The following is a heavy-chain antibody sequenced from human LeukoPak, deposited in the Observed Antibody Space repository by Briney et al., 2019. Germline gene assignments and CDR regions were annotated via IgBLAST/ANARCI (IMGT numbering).Heavy chain of an antibody. D-gene: IGHD3-10*01. Sequence: SETLSLTCAVYGGSFRGYYWSWIRQPPGKGLEWIGEINHSGSTNYNPSLKSRVTISVDTSKNQFSLKLSSVTAADTAVYYCARGGAPLVRGVKTGNWFDPWGQGTLVTVSS. J-gene: IGHJ5*02. CDR3: ARGGAPLVRGVKTGNWFDP. CDR2: INHSGST. CDR1: GGSFRGYY. V-gene: IGHV4-34*01.